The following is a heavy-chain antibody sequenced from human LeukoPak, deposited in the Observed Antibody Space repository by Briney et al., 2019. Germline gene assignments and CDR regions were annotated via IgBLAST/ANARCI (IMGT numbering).Heavy chain of an antibody. J-gene: IGHJ4*02. D-gene: IGHD1-26*01. CDR2: IKSKTDGGTT. Sequence: GGSLRLSCAASGFTFSSYAMSWVRQAPGKGLEWVGRIKSKTDGGTTEYAAPVKGRFTISRDDSRTTVVLQVDSQKTEDTAVYYCVTEFMGAFNYWGQGTLVTVSS. V-gene: IGHV3-15*01. CDR1: GFTFSSYA. CDR3: VTEFMGAFNY.